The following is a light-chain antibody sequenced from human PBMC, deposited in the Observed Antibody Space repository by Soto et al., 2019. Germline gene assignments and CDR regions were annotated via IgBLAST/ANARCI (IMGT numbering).Light chain of an antibody. CDR2: EVN. J-gene: IGLJ3*02. CDR3: CSYAGSSILV. CDR1: SSDVGSYNL. Sequence: QSALTQPASVSGSPGQSITISCTGTSSDVGSYNLVSWYQQLPGKAPKLIIYEVNERPSGISNRFSGSKSGNMASLTISGLQAEDEADYYCCSYAGSSILVFGGGTKVTVL. V-gene: IGLV2-23*02.